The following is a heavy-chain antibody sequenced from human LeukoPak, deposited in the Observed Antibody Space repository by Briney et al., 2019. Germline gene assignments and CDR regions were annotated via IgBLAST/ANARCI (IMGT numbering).Heavy chain of an antibody. CDR3: AASEYSSSSGLWY. J-gene: IGHJ4*02. V-gene: IGHV3-11*01. Sequence: AGGSLRLSCAASGFTFGDYYMSWIRQAPGKGLEWVSYISSSGSTIYYADSVKGRFTISRDNAKNSLYLQMNSLRAEDTAVYYCAASEYSSSSGLWYWGQGTLVTVSS. D-gene: IGHD6-6*01. CDR2: ISSSGSTI. CDR1: GFTFGDYY.